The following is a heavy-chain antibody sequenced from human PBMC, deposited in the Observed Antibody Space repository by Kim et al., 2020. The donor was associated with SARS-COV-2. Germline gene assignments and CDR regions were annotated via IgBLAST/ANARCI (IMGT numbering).Heavy chain of an antibody. J-gene: IGHJ3*02. Sequence: GGSLRLSCAASGFTFSSYDMHWVRQATGKGLEWVSAIGTAGDTYYPGSVKGRFTISRENAKNSLYLQMNSLRAGDTAVYYCARALPTGEGHAFDIWGQGTMVTVSS. CDR2: IGTAGDT. CDR1: GFTFSSYD. CDR3: ARALPTGEGHAFDI. D-gene: IGHD3-16*01. V-gene: IGHV3-13*04.